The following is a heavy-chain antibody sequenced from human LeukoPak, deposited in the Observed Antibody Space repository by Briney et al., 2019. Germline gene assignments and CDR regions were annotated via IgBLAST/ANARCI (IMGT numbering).Heavy chain of an antibody. J-gene: IGHJ4*02. Sequence: GESLRLSCVASGFTFENYAMKWVRQAPGKGLEWVSAISGTSGNTFYADSVKGRFTISRDNSKNTLYLQMTSLRAVDTAIYYCTKGDCSGGDCYGGADYWGQGTLIIVSS. D-gene: IGHD2-21*02. V-gene: IGHV3-23*01. CDR2: ISGTSGNT. CDR1: GFTFENYA. CDR3: TKGDCSGGDCYGGADY.